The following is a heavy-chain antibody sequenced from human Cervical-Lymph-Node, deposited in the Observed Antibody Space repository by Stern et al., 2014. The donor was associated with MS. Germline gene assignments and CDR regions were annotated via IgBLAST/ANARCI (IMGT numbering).Heavy chain of an antibody. D-gene: IGHD3-3*01. Sequence: QVQLVQSGAEGKKPGSSVKVSCRASGDAFGSFSMNWLRQAPGQGLEWMGGVIPMFGTPNYAQKYLGRVTITADESTSTAYMELSSLRSEDTAVYYCARDREWLRRGGYYYAMDVWGQGTTVTVSS. CDR2: VIPMFGTP. J-gene: IGHJ6*02. CDR1: GDAFGSFS. CDR3: ARDREWLRRGGYYYAMDV. V-gene: IGHV1-69*01.